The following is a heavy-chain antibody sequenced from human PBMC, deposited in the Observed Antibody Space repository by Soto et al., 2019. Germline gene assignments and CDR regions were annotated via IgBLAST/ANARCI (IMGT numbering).Heavy chain of an antibody. J-gene: IGHJ4*02. D-gene: IGHD2-15*01. CDR3: AKSGDSAGSGLDF. CDR2: INGGSDSI. Sequence: NWVRQAPGKGLEWVSYINGGSDSIYYAESVKGRFTISRDNARNSLSLQMNSLSDEDTAVYYCAKSGDSAGSGLDFWGQGTLVTVSS. V-gene: IGHV3-48*02.